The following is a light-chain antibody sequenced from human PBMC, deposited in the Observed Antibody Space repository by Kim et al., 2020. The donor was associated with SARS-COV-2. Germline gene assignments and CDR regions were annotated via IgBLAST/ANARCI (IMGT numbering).Light chain of an antibody. CDR2: QDS. Sequence: VSQGQTASFTCSGDKLGDKYACWYQQKPGQSPVLVIYQDSKRPSGIPERFSGSNSGNTATLTISGTQAMDEADYYCQAWDSSTAVFGTGTKVTVL. CDR1: KLGDKY. V-gene: IGLV3-1*01. CDR3: QAWDSSTAV. J-gene: IGLJ1*01.